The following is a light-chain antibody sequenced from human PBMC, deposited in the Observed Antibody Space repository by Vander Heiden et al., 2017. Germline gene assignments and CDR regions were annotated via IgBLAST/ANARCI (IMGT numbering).Light chain of an antibody. V-gene: IGLV2-14*03. J-gene: IGLJ1*01. CDR2: DVS. CDR1: SSGVGGYNY. CDR3: SSYTSSSTPYV. Sequence: QSDLTQPASVSGSPGQSINITCTGTSSGVGGYNYVSWYQQHPGKAPKLMIYDVSNRPSGVANRFSGSKSGNTAALTISGLQAEDEADYYCSSYTSSSTPYVFGTGTKVTVL.